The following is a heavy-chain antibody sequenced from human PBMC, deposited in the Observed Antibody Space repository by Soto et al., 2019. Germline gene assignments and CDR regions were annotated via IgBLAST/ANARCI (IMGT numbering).Heavy chain of an antibody. CDR2: ISGSGGST. CDR1: GFTFSSYA. D-gene: IGHD2-21*02. CDR3: AKDAIYCGGDCYHGRETDY. V-gene: IGHV3-23*01. J-gene: IGHJ4*01. Sequence: GGSLRLSCAASGFTFSSYAMSWVRQAPGKGLEWVSAISGSGGSTYYADSVKGRFTISRDNSKNTLHLQMNSLRAEDTAVYYCAKDAIYCGGDCYHGRETDYWGYGTLVTVSS.